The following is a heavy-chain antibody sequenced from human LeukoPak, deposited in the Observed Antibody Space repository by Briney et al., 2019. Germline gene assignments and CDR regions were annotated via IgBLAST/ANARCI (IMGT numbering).Heavy chain of an antibody. J-gene: IGHJ4*02. V-gene: IGHV3-7*01. CDR3: ARDLLGSSKDY. Sequence: PGGSLRLSCAASGFTFSSYWMSWVRQAPGKGLEWVANIKQDGSEKYYVDSVKGRFTISRDNAKNSLYLQMNSLRAEGTAVYYCARDLLGSSKDYWGQGTLVTVSS. CDR1: GFTFSSYW. CDR2: IKQDGSEK. D-gene: IGHD6-6*01.